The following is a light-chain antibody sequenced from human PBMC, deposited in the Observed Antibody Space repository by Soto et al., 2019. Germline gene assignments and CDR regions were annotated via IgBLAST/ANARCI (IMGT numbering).Light chain of an antibody. J-gene: IGLJ1*01. V-gene: IGLV2-8*01. CDR2: EVT. CDR1: SSDVGGYSY. CDR3: SSYSGINNV. Sequence: QSALTQPPSASGSPGQSVTISCTGTSSDVGGYSYVSWYQHHPGKAPKLMIYEVTKRPSGVPDRFSGSKSGNTASLTVSGLQAEDEADYYFSSYSGINNVFGTGTKVTVL.